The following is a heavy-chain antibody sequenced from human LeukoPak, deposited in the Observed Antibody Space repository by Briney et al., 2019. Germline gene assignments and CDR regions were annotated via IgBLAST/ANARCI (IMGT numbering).Heavy chain of an antibody. Sequence: GSLRLSCAASGFTFSSYSMNWVRQAPGKGLEWVSSISSSSSYIYYADSVKGRFTVSRDNAKNSLYLQMNSLRAEDTAVYYCARDLIAAAGYYYYGMDVWGQGTTATVSS. V-gene: IGHV3-21*01. CDR1: GFTFSSYS. J-gene: IGHJ6*02. CDR3: ARDLIAAAGYYYYGMDV. D-gene: IGHD6-13*01. CDR2: ISSSSSYI.